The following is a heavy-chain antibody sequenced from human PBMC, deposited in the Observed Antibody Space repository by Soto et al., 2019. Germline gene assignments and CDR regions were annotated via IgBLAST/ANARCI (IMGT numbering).Heavy chain of an antibody. CDR3: AREDPQYYYDSSGYPSPIGMDV. CDR2: IYYSGST. Sequence: PSETLSLTCTVSGGSVSSGSYYWSWIRQPPGKGLEWIGYIYYSGSTNYNPSLKSRVTISVDTSKNQFSLKLSSVTAADTAVYYCAREDPQYYYDSSGYPSPIGMDVWGQGTTVTGSS. J-gene: IGHJ6*02. CDR1: GGSVSSGSYY. D-gene: IGHD3-22*01. V-gene: IGHV4-61*01.